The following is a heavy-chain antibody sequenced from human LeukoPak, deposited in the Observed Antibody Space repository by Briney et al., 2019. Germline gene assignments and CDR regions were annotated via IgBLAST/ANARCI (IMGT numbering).Heavy chain of an antibody. CDR2: IYYSGNT. Sequence: SETLSLTCIVSGDSVRSYFWSWIRQPPGKGLEWIGYIYYSGNTNYNPSLKSRVTISVDTSKNQFSLKLSSVTAADTAVYYCARERQLAPYYYGMDVWGQGTTVTVSS. V-gene: IGHV4-59*02. CDR1: GDSVRSYF. J-gene: IGHJ6*02. D-gene: IGHD6-6*01. CDR3: ARERQLAPYYYGMDV.